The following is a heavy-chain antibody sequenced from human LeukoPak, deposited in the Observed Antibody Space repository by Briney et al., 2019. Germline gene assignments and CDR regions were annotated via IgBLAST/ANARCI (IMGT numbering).Heavy chain of an antibody. D-gene: IGHD6-13*01. CDR1: GFTFSSYS. J-gene: IGHJ4*02. V-gene: IGHV3-21*01. CDR3: ARGRGYPSSWSVSWFDF. CDR2: ISSSSSYI. Sequence: GGSLRLSCAASGFTFSSYSMNWVRQAPGKGLEWVSSISSSSSYIYYADSVKGRFTISRDNAKTAVYLHMNSLRAEDTGVYYCARGRGYPSSWSVSWFDFWGQGTLVTVSS.